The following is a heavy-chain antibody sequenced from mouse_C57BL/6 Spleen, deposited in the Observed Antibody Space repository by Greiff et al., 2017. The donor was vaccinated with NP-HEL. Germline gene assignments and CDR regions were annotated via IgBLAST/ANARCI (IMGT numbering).Heavy chain of an antibody. CDR2: IYPGDGDP. V-gene: IGHV1-82*01. J-gene: IGHJ2*01. CDR3: ARWDYYGSSPFDY. Sequence: QVQLQQSGPELVKPGASVKISCKASGYAFSSSWMNWVKQRPGKGLEWIGRIYPGDGDPNYNGKFKGKATLTADKSSSTAYMQLSSLTSEDSAVYFCARWDYYGSSPFDYWGQGTTLTVSS. CDR1: GYAFSSSW. D-gene: IGHD1-1*01.